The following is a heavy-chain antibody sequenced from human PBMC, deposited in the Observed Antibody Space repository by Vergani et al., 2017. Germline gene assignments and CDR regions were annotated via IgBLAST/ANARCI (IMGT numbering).Heavy chain of an antibody. Sequence: QVQLVESGGGVVQPGRSLRLSCAASGFTFSSYGMHGVRQAPGKGLEWVAVIWYDGSNKDYADSVKGRFTISRDNSKNTLYLQMNSLRAEDTAVYYCARDREEGYYYYGMDVWGQGTTVTVSS. D-gene: IGHD3-10*01. V-gene: IGHV3-33*01. CDR3: ARDREEGYYYYGMDV. CDR1: GFTFSSYG. CDR2: IWYDGSNK. J-gene: IGHJ6*02.